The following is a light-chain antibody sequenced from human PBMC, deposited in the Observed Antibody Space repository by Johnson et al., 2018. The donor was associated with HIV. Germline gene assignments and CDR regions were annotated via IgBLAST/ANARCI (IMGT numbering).Light chain of an antibody. V-gene: IGLV1-51*02. CDR3: GTWDASLRVNV. J-gene: IGLJ1*01. Sequence: QSVLTQPPSVSAAPGQKVTISCSGSSSNIGNNYVSWYRLLPGAAPKLLIYDNDRRPSGVPDRFSGSTSGTSATLDITGLPSGDEADYYCGTWDASLRVNVFGPGTKVTVL. CDR1: SSNIGNNY. CDR2: DND.